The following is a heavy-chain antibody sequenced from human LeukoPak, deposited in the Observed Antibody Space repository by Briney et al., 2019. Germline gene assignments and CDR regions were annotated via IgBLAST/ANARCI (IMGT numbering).Heavy chain of an antibody. Sequence: PGGSLRLSCAASGFTFSSYWMSWVRQAPGKGLEWVANIKQDGSEKYYVDSVKGRFTISRDNAKNSLYLQMNSLRAEDTAVYYCARKHYGSGSYFLDYWGQGTLVTVS. CDR3: ARKHYGSGSYFLDY. CDR1: GFTFSSYW. CDR2: IKQDGSEK. D-gene: IGHD3-10*01. V-gene: IGHV3-7*03. J-gene: IGHJ4*02.